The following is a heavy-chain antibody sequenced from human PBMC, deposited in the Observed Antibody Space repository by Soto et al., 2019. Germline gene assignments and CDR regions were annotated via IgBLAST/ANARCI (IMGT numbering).Heavy chain of an antibody. V-gene: IGHV1-69*12. D-gene: IGHD5-12*01. CDR2: IIPMFGTP. Sequence: QVQLVQSGAEVKKPGSSVKVSCKASGGTFRSYAISWVRQAPGQGLEWMGGIIPMFGTPSFAQKYQGRVSITADESTRTAYMELTSLRSEDTAVYYCAKNTVTTIAGGYYYYAMDAWGQGTTVTVSS. CDR1: GGTFRSYA. J-gene: IGHJ6*02. CDR3: AKNTVTTIAGGYYYYAMDA.